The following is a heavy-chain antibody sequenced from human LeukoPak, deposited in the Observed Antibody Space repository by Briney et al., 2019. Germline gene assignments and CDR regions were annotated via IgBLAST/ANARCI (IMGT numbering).Heavy chain of an antibody. Sequence: ASVKVSCKASGYTLTGYFMHWVRQAPGRRLEWMGWINPNSGGTNYAQKFQGRVTMTRDTSISTAHMELSRLRSDDTAVYYCARGNPGSMIGDIWGQGTMVTVSS. CDR1: GYTLTGYF. J-gene: IGHJ3*02. D-gene: IGHD3-10*02. CDR2: INPNSGGT. V-gene: IGHV1-2*02. CDR3: ARGNPGSMIGDI.